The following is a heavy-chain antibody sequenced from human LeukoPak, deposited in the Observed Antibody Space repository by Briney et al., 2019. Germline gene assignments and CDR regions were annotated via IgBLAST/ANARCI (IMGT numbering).Heavy chain of an antibody. J-gene: IGHJ4*02. CDR2: IYPGDSDT. V-gene: IGHV5-51*01. CDR1: GHSFTSYW. CDR3: ARSPTEYSSSWYVNFDY. Sequence: GESLKISCKGSGHSFTSYWIGWVRQMPGKGLEWMGIIYPGDSDTRYSPSFQGQVTISADKSISTAYLQWSSLKASDTAMYYCARSPTEYSSSWYVNFDYWGQGTLVTVSS. D-gene: IGHD6-13*01.